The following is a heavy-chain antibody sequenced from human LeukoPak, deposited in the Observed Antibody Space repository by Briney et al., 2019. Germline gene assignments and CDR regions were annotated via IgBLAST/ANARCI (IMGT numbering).Heavy chain of an antibody. CDR3: ARSGTSIWFGELLPTYYYYYYMDV. D-gene: IGHD3-10*01. V-gene: IGHV3-48*03. CDR1: GFTFSSYE. J-gene: IGHJ6*03. Sequence: GGSLRLSCAASGFTFSSYEMNWVRQAPGKGLEWVSYISSSGSTIYYADSVKGRFTISRDNAKNSLYLQMNSLRAEDTAVYYCARSGTSIWFGELLPTYYYYYYMDVWGKGTTVTIS. CDR2: ISSSGSTI.